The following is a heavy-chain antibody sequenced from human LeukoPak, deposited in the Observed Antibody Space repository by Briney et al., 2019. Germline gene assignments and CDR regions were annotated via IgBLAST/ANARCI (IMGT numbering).Heavy chain of an antibody. J-gene: IGHJ4*02. D-gene: IGHD3-9*01. CDR2: INSSSSYT. CDR1: GFTFSAYY. CDR3: ARAPPYYDILTGYFDY. Sequence: GGSLRLSCAASGFTFSAYYMSWIRQAPGKGLEWVSYINSSSSYTNYADPVKGRFTISRDNAKNSLHLQMNSLRADDTAVYYCARAPPYYDILTGYFDYWGQGTLVTVSS. V-gene: IGHV3-11*05.